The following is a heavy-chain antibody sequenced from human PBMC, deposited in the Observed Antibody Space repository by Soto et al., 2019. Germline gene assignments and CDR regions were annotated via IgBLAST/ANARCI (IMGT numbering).Heavy chain of an antibody. Sequence: GGSLRLSCAASGFTVSSNYMSWVRQAPGKGLEWVSVIYSGGSTDYADSVKGRFTISRDNSKNTLYLHMNSLRAEDTAVYYCARDSVVVVPVAIGHMDVWGKGTTVTISS. CDR3: ARDSVVVVPVAIGHMDV. V-gene: IGHV3-66*01. CDR2: IYSGGST. CDR1: GFTVSSNY. D-gene: IGHD2-2*02. J-gene: IGHJ6*03.